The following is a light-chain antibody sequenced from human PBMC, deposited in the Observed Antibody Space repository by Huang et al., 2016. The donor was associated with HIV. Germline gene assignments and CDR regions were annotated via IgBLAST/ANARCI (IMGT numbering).Light chain of an antibody. CDR3: QKYNNWPLT. V-gene: IGKV3-15*01. Sequence: EIVMTQSPATLSVSPGERATLSCRASQGVSSTLAWYQLIPGQAPRLLIYGASTRATGIPARFAGSGSGTEFTLTISSLQSEDFAVYYCQKYNNWPLTFGGGTKVEIK. CDR1: QGVSST. J-gene: IGKJ4*01. CDR2: GAS.